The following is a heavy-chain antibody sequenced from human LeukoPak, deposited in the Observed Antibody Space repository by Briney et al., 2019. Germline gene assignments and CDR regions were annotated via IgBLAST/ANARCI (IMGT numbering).Heavy chain of an antibody. CDR2: IYYSGST. J-gene: IGHJ4*02. D-gene: IGHD1-26*01. CDR3: ARYLRPWGKFDY. CDR1: GGSVSSNTYY. V-gene: IGHV4-39*07. Sequence: KSSETLSLTCTVSGGSVSSNTYYWGWIRQPPGKELEWIGTIYYSGSTYYNPSLKSRVTISVDTSKNQFSLKLSSVTAADTAVYYCARYLRPWGKFDYWGQGTLVTVSS.